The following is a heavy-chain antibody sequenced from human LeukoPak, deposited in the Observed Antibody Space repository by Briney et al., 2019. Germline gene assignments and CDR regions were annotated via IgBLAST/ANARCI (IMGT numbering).Heavy chain of an antibody. D-gene: IGHD3-3*01. V-gene: IGHV3-11*01. CDR2: VSGSGTTI. CDR1: GFTFSDYY. Sequence: GGSLRLSCRGSGFTFSDYYMSWIRQAPGKGLEWVSYVSGSGTTIYYGDSVKGRFTVSRDNANDSLYLQMDELIFEDTAIYFCARALGRSSRSAYYYMDVWGKGTTVTVSS. J-gene: IGHJ6*03. CDR3: ARALGRSSRSAYYYMDV.